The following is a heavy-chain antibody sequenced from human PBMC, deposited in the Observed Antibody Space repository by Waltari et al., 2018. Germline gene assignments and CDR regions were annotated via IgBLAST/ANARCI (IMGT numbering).Heavy chain of an antibody. CDR3: ARVRSGYDITNWFDP. CDR1: GGTFSSYT. Sequence: QVQLVQSGAEVKKPGSSVKVSCKASGGTFSSYTISWVRQVPGQGLEWMGRIIPILGIANYAQKFQGRVTITADKSTSTAYMELSSLRSEDTAVYYCARVRSGYDITNWFDPWGQGTLVTVSS. V-gene: IGHV1-69*02. D-gene: IGHD3-9*01. J-gene: IGHJ5*02. CDR2: IIPILGIA.